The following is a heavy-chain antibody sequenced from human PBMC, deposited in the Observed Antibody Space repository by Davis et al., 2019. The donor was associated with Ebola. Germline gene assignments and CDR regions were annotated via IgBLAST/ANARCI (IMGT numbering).Heavy chain of an antibody. Sequence: GGSLRLSCAASGFTFSSYGMHWVRQAPGKGLEWVAVISYDGSNKYYADSVKGRFTISRDNSKNTLYLQMNSLRAEDTAVYYCAKDVVGDGFMIYYYYGMDVWGQGTTVTVSS. D-gene: IGHD5-24*01. CDR3: AKDVVGDGFMIYYYYGMDV. CDR1: GFTFSSYG. V-gene: IGHV3-30*18. CDR2: ISYDGSNK. J-gene: IGHJ6*02.